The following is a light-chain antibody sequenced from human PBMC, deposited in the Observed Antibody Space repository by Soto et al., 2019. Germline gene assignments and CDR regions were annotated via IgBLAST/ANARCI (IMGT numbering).Light chain of an antibody. CDR2: EVT. CDR1: SRDIGNYYY. Sequence: QSALTPPASVSGSPGQSITISCTGTSRDIGNYYYVSWYQHHPGKAHKLMIYEVTSRPSGVSDRFSGSKSGMTASLTISGLQPEDEADYFCASYRSANTLVVFGTGTKVTVL. J-gene: IGLJ1*01. V-gene: IGLV2-14*01. CDR3: ASYRSANTLVV.